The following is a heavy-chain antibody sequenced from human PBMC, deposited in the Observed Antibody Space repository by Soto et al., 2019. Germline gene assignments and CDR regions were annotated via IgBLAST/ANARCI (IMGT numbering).Heavy chain of an antibody. V-gene: IGHV1-8*01. J-gene: IGHJ4*02. Sequence: QVQLVQSGAEVKKPGASVKVSCRASGYTFTTFDVNWMRQASGQGPEWMGWMNPDSGDTDYAQSFQGRVTMTRDTSMNTAYMELSSLTFEDTAVYYCARNRREPGDFDYWGQGTLVTVSS. CDR3: ARNRREPGDFDY. D-gene: IGHD7-27*01. CDR1: GYTFTTFD. CDR2: MNPDSGDT.